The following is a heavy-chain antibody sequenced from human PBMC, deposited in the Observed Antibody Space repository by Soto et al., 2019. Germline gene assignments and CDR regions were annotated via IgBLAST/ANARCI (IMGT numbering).Heavy chain of an antibody. CDR2: ISHSGRT. Sequence: SETLSLTCTVSGASLRSGSYYWSWIRQPPGKGLEWIGYISHSGRTNYDPSLKSRLTMSVDTSQNQFSLQLNSVTAADTAVYYCSYGSSFDYWGQGTLVTISS. D-gene: IGHD3-10*01. CDR1: GASLRSGSYY. CDR3: SYGSSFDY. V-gene: IGHV4-61*01. J-gene: IGHJ4*02.